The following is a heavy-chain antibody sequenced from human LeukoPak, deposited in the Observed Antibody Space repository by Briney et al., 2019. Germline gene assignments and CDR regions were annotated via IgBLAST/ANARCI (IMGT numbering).Heavy chain of an antibody. CDR2: INHSGST. D-gene: IGHD2-2*01. CDR3: AFRKVGYCSSTSCYFRSGFDP. Sequence: SETLSLTCAVYGGSFSGYYWSWIRQPPGKGLEWIGEINHSGSTNYNPPLKSRVTISVDTSKNQFSLKLSSVTAADTVLYYCAFRKVGYCSSTSCYFRSGFDPWGQGTLVTVCS. V-gene: IGHV4-34*01. CDR1: GGSFSGYY. J-gene: IGHJ5*02.